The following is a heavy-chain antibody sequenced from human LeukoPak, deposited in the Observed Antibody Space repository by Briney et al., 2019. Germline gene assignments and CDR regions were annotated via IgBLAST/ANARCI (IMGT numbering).Heavy chain of an antibody. V-gene: IGHV3-30*02. CDR3: ARIGYSTSWANFDY. CDR1: GFTFRNYG. J-gene: IGHJ4*02. Sequence: GGPLRLSCAASGFTFRNYGMHWVRQAPGKGLEWVASIRTDGGEKYHADSVQGRFSIPRGNSKNTLYLQMDSLRAEDTALYYCARIGYSTSWANFDYWGQGTLVTVSS. D-gene: IGHD6-13*01. CDR2: IRTDGGEK.